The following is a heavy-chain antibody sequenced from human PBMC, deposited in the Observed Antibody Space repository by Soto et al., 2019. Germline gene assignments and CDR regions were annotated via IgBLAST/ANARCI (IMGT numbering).Heavy chain of an antibody. CDR1: GFTFSSYA. CDR2: ISGSGGST. Sequence: GGSLRLSCAASGFTFSSYAMGWVRQAPGKGLEWVSAISGSGGSTYYADSVKGRFTISRDNSKNTLYLQMNSLRAEDTAVYYCAKHPTGDFGWELYYFDYWGQGTLVTVSS. V-gene: IGHV3-23*01. J-gene: IGHJ4*02. CDR3: AKHPTGDFGWELYYFDY. D-gene: IGHD1-26*01.